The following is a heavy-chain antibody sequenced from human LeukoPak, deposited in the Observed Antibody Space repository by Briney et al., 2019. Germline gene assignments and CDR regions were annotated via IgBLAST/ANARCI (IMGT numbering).Heavy chain of an antibody. D-gene: IGHD6-13*01. Sequence: PGRSLRLSCAASGFTFSSYGMHWVRQAPGKGLEWVAVISYDGSNKYYADSVKGRFTISRDNSKNTLYLQMNSLRAEDTAVYYCAGGGSSWYWGQETLVTVSS. CDR1: GFTFSSYG. CDR2: ISYDGSNK. CDR3: AGGGSSWY. V-gene: IGHV3-30*03. J-gene: IGHJ4*02.